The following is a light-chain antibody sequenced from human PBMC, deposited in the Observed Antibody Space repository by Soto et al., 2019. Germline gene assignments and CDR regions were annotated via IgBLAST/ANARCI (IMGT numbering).Light chain of an antibody. CDR3: QQYNSYSPKYT. CDR2: YAS. CDR1: QSISNW. Sequence: DIQMTQSPSTLSASVGDRVTITCRASQSISNWLAWYQQKPGKAPQLLIYYASSLESGVPSSFSSSGSATEYTLTISSLQPDDFATDYCQQYNSYSPKYTFGQGTKLEIK. V-gene: IGKV1-5*01. J-gene: IGKJ2*01.